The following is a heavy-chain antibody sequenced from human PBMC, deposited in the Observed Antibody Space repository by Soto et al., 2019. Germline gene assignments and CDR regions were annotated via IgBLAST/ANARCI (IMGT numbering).Heavy chain of an antibody. V-gene: IGHV1-3*01. CDR1: GYTFTSYA. D-gene: IGHD3-9*01. J-gene: IGHJ4*02. Sequence: GASVKVSCKASGYTFTSYAMHWVRQAPGQRLEWMGWINAGNGNTKYSQKSQGRVTITRDTSASTAYMELSSLRSEDTAVYYCARDGDDILTGYYIGFDYWGQGTLVTVSS. CDR2: INAGNGNT. CDR3: ARDGDDILTGYYIGFDY.